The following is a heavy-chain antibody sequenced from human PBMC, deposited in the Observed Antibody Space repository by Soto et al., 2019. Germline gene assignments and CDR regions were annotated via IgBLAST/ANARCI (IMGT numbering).Heavy chain of an antibody. D-gene: IGHD6-19*01. CDR3: ARTFDTSGWYDY. V-gene: IGHV5-51*01. CDR1: GYSFTSYW. Sequence: PGESLKISCKVSGYSFTSYWIGWVRQMPGKGLECMGIIYPEDSDTRYSPSFRGQVTISADKSISTAYLQWSSLKASDTAMYYCARTFDTSGWYDYWGQGTLVTVSS. CDR2: IYPEDSDT. J-gene: IGHJ4*02.